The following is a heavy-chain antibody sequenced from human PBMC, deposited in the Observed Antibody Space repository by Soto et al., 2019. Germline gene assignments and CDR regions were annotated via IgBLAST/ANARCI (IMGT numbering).Heavy chain of an antibody. D-gene: IGHD3-3*01. V-gene: IGHV4-31*03. CDR3: ARGRRRFLAAYGMDV. CDR2: IYYSGST. CDR1: GGFISSGGYY. J-gene: IGHJ6*04. Sequence: SETLSLTCTVSGGFISSGGYYWSWIRQHPGKGLEWIGYIYYSGSTYYNPSLKSRVTISVDTSKNQFSLKLSSVTAADTAVYYCARGRRRFLAAYGMDVWGKGTTVTVSS.